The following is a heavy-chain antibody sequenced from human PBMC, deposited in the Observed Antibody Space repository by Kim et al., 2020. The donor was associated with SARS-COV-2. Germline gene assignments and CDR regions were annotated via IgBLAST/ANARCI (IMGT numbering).Heavy chain of an antibody. D-gene: IGHD6-13*01. V-gene: IGHV4-34*01. CDR2: ISHSGST. CDR1: GGSFSDYY. Sequence: SETLSLTCAVYGGSFSDYYWSWIRQPPGRGLEWIGEISHSGSTKYNPSLKSQFTVSVDTSKNQFSLRLKSVTAADTAVYYCVSQGRAAGYFDFWGRGTLVTVSS. J-gene: IGHJ2*01. CDR3: VSQGRAAGYFDF.